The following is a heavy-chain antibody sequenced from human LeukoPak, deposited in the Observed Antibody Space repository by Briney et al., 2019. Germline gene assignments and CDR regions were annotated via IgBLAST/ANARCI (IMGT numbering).Heavy chain of an antibody. Sequence: GGSLRLSCGASGFTFSSSAMHWVRQGPGKGLEWVAYIAHHGNNKYYADSVKGRFTISRDNSKGSLYLQMTSLRADDTAVYYCAKDGSWSCTDWGQGTLVRVSS. V-gene: IGHV3-30*02. CDR3: AKDGSWSCTD. D-gene: IGHD2-8*02. CDR1: GFTFSSSA. J-gene: IGHJ4*02. CDR2: IAHHGNNK.